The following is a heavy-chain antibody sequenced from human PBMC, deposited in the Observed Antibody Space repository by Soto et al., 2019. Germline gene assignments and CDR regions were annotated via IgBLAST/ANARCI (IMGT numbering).Heavy chain of an antibody. CDR1: GFTFSSYA. Sequence: QVQLVESGGGVVQPGRSLRLSCAASGFTFSSYAMHWVRQAPGKGLEWVAVISYDGSNKYYADSVKGRFTISRDKSKKPLSLQMNSLRAEDTAVYYCARDRGYSYGRAEYLQHWGQGTLVTVSS. CDR2: ISYDGSNK. CDR3: ARDRGYSYGRAEYLQH. V-gene: IGHV3-30-3*01. D-gene: IGHD5-18*01. J-gene: IGHJ1*01.